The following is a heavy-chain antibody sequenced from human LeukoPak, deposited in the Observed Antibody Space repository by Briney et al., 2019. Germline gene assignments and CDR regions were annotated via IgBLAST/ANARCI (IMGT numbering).Heavy chain of an antibody. CDR2: ISTKGGST. CDR1: GFIFSNYA. J-gene: IGHJ4*02. CDR3: ATGLPDSSGYYSGDY. D-gene: IGHD3-22*01. V-gene: IGHV3-64*04. Sequence: PGGSLRLSCAASGFIFSNYAMYWVRQAPGKGLESVAAISTKGGSTSYADSVKGRFTISRDNSKNTLYLQMNSLRSEDTAVYYCATGLPDSSGYYSGDYWGQGTLVTVSS.